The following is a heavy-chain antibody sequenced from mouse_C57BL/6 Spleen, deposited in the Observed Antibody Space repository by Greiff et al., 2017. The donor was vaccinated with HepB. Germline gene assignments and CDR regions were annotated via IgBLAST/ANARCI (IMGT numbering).Heavy chain of an antibody. CDR2: IDPSDSYT. Sequence: QVQLQQPGAELVMPGASVKLSCKASGYTFTSYWMQWVKQRPGQGLEWIGEIDPSDSYTNYNQTFKGKATLTVDTSSGTAYMQLSGLTSGDSAVYYCAKRRYFDVWGTGTTVTVSS. CDR1: GYTFTSYW. V-gene: IGHV1-50*01. J-gene: IGHJ1*03. CDR3: AKRRYFDV.